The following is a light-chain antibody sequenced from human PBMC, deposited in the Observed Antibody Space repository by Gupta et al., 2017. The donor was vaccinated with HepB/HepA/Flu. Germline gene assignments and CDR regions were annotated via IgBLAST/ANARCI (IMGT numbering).Light chain of an antibody. V-gene: IGKV1-5*03. J-gene: IGKJ1*01. CDR1: QSISTW. CDR2: KAS. CDR3: QQYNDYSRT. Sequence: DIQMTQSPSTLSASVGDRVTITCRASQSISTWLAWYQQKPGKAPKLLMYKASTVQSGVPSRFSGSGSGTEFTLTISSLQPDDFATYYCQQYNDYSRTFGQGTKVEIK.